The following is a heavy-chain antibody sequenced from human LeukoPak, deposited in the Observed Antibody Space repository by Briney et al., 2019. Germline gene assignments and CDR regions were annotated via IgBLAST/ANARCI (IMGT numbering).Heavy chain of an antibody. V-gene: IGHV3-33*01. CDR1: GFTFRRYG. J-gene: IGHJ3*02. CDR3: VRILVVVPAIDVFDI. Sequence: SGGSLRLSCAASGFTFRRYGMRWVRQAPGKGLEWVAVIWYDGSNKYYTDYVKGRFTISRDNSKNTLYLQMTSLRAEDTGVYYCVRILVVVPAIDVFDIWGQGTMVTVSS. D-gene: IGHD2-2*01. CDR2: IWYDGSNK.